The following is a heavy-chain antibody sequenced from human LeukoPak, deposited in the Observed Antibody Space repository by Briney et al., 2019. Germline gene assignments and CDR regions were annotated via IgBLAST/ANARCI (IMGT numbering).Heavy chain of an antibody. CDR2: INTNTGKP. V-gene: IGHV7-4-1*02. CDR3: AGPPRAAAGSPMYYYYGMDV. D-gene: IGHD6-25*01. J-gene: IGHJ6*02. Sequence: ASVKVSCKASGYTFTSYAMNWVRQAPGQGLEWMGWINTNTGKPTYAQGFTGRFVFSLDTSVSTAYLQISSLKAEDTAIYYCAGPPRAAAGSPMYYYYGMDVWGQGTTVTV. CDR1: GYTFTSYA.